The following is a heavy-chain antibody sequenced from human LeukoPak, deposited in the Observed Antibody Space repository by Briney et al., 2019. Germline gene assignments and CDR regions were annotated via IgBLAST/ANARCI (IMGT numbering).Heavy chain of an antibody. CDR3: ARRSTTRGNY. CDR1: GFTFSSYS. Sequence: GGSLRLSCAASGFTFSSYSMNWVRQAPGKGLEWVSFISSSSSYIYYADSVKGRFTISRDNAKNSLYLQMNSLRAEDTAVYYCARRSTTRGNYWGQGTLVTVSS. J-gene: IGHJ4*02. D-gene: IGHD3-16*01. V-gene: IGHV3-21*01. CDR2: ISSSSSYI.